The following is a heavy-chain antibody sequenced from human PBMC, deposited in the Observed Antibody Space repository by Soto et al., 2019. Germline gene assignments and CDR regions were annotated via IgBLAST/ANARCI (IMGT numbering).Heavy chain of an antibody. CDR2: ISGSGGST. CDR1: VFTFCSYA. D-gene: IGHD1-26*01. V-gene: IGHV3-23*01. Sequence: PAGSLRTCCAASVFTFCSYAMSWIRQAPGKGLEWVSAISGSGGSTYYADSVKGRFTISRDNSKNTLYLQMNSLRAEDTAVYYCAKDVRGPLVGATKESWFDPWGQGTLVTVSS. J-gene: IGHJ5*02. CDR3: AKDVRGPLVGATKESWFDP.